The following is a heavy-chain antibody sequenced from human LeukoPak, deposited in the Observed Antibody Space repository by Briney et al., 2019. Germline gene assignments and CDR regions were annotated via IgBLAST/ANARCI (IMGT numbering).Heavy chain of an antibody. CDR2: ISGSRGNT. D-gene: IGHD4-17*01. J-gene: IGHJ3*02. Sequence: PGGSLRLSCAASGFTFNNYAMSWVRQAPGKGLEWVSGISGSRGNTYYADSVKGRFTISRDNSKKTLFLQTNSLRAEDSAVYYCAKEGGDYVLGDAFDIWGQGTMVTVSS. V-gene: IGHV3-23*01. CDR1: GFTFNNYA. CDR3: AKEGGDYVLGDAFDI.